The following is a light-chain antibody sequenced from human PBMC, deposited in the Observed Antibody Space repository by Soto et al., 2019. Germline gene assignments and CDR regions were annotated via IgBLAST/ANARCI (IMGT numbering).Light chain of an antibody. CDR1: QSISHY. CDR3: QQYNSSPFT. J-gene: IGKJ3*01. Sequence: EIVLTQSPATLSLSPGERATLSCRANQSISHYLAWYHQKPGQSPRLLIYGAASRAIGIPDRFNGSGSETTFTLTISRLQPEDCALYYCQQYNSSPFTFGPGTKVDIK. V-gene: IGKV3-20*01. CDR2: GAA.